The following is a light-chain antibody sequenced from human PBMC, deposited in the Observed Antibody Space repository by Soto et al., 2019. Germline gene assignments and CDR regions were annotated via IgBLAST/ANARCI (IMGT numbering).Light chain of an antibody. V-gene: IGKV3D-20*01. CDR2: DAS. CDR1: QSVSSSY. J-gene: IGKJ5*01. CDR3: QQYGSSPLIT. Sequence: EIVLTQSPATLALSPGERATLSCWASQSVSSSYLAWYQQKPGLAPRLLIYDASSRATGIPDRFSGSGSGTDFTLTISRLEPEDFAVYYCQQYGSSPLITFGQGTRLEI.